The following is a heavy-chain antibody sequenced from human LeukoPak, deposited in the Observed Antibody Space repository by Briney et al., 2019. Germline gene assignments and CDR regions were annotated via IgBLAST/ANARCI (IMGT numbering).Heavy chain of an antibody. Sequence: SVTVSFKASGGTFSSYAISWVRQAPGQGREWMGRIIPILGIANYAQKFQGRVTITADKSTSTAYMELSSLRSEDTAVYYCASYYQDGYSSSPFDYWGQGTLVTVSS. V-gene: IGHV1-69*04. J-gene: IGHJ4*02. CDR3: ASYYQDGYSSSPFDY. CDR1: GGTFSSYA. D-gene: IGHD6-13*01. CDR2: IIPILGIA.